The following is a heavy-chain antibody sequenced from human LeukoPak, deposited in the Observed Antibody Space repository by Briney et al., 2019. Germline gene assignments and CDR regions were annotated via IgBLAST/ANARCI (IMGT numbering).Heavy chain of an antibody. Sequence: GGSLRLSCAASGFTFSSYAMSWVRQAPGKGLEWVSAISGSGGSTYNAASVKGRFTISRDNSKNMLYLQMNSLRAEDTAVYYCAKESGSGSYLERYFDYWGQGTLVTVSS. CDR3: AKESGSGSYLERYFDY. V-gene: IGHV3-23*01. CDR1: GFTFSSYA. CDR2: ISGSGGST. J-gene: IGHJ4*02. D-gene: IGHD1-26*01.